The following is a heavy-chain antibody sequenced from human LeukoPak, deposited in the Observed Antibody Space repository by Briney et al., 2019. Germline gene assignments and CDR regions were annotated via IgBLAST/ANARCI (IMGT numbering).Heavy chain of an antibody. CDR3: ARQDIAVAEAEYAFDI. V-gene: IGHV1-18*01. D-gene: IGHD6-19*01. CDR1: GYTFTSYG. CDR2: ISAYNGNT. J-gene: IGHJ3*02. Sequence: ASVKVSCKASGYTFTSYGISWVRQAPGQGLEWMGWISAYNGNTNYAQKLQGRVNMTTDTSTSTAYMELRSLRSDDTAVYYCARQDIAVAEAEYAFDIWGQGTMVTVSS.